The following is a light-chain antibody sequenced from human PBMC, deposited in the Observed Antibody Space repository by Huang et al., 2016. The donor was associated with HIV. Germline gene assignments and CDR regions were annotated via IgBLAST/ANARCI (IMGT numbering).Light chain of an antibody. CDR2: DAS. CDR3: QHRSNWPPWT. CDR1: QSVSSY. Sequence: EIVLTQSPATLSLSPGERATRSCRASQSVSSYLAWYQQKPGQAPRLHIYDASNRSTGIPARFSGSGSGTDFTLTNSSLEPEDFAVYYCQHRSNWPPWTFGQGTEVEVK. J-gene: IGKJ1*01. V-gene: IGKV3-11*01.